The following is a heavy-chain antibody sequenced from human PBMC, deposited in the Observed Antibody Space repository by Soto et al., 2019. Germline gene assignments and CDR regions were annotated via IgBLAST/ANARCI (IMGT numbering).Heavy chain of an antibody. Sequence: PGESLKISCKASGYSFTTYWIGWVRQMPGKGLELMGIIYPGDSDTRYSPSFQGQVTISADKSISTAYLQWSSLKASDTAMYYCARHRVGARFDAFDIWGQGTMVTVSS. CDR1: GYSFTTYW. J-gene: IGHJ3*02. CDR3: ARHRVGARFDAFDI. D-gene: IGHD1-26*01. CDR2: IYPGDSDT. V-gene: IGHV5-51*01.